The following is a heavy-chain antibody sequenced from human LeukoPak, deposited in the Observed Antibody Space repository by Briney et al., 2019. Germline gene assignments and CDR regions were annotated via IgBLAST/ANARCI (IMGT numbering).Heavy chain of an antibody. V-gene: IGHV3-66*01. Sequence: GGSLRLSCAASGFTFSSNYMSWVRQAPGKGLEWVSVIYSGGSTYYADSVKGRFTISRDNSKNTLYLQMNSLRAEDTAVYYCARDLRFGELLFLPFDYWGQGTLVTVSS. CDR3: ARDLRFGELLFLPFDY. CDR2: IYSGGST. D-gene: IGHD3-10*01. J-gene: IGHJ4*02. CDR1: GFTFSSNY.